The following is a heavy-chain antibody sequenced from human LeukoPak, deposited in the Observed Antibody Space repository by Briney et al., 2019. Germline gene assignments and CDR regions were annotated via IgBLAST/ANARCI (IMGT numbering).Heavy chain of an antibody. J-gene: IGHJ4*02. D-gene: IGHD3-16*02. V-gene: IGHV3-23*01. Sequence: SCKASGGTFSSYAMSWVRQAPGKGLEWVSAISGSGGSTYYADSVKGRFTISRDNSKNTLYLQMNSLRAEDTAVYYCAKDKADYVWGSYRFDYYFDYWGQGTLVTVSS. CDR1: GGTFSSYA. CDR3: AKDKADYVWGSYRFDYYFDY. CDR2: ISGSGGST.